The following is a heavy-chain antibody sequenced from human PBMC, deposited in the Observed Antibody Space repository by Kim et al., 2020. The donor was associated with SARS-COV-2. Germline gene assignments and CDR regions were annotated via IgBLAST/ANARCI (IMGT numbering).Heavy chain of an antibody. Sequence: TCYAQKFHGRVTMTMNTSISTAYMELSSLRSEDTAVYYCARGSRGGQCDIWGQGTMVTVSS. V-gene: IGHV1-8*01. CDR2: T. CDR3: ARGSRGGQCDI. J-gene: IGHJ3*02. D-gene: IGHD3-16*01.